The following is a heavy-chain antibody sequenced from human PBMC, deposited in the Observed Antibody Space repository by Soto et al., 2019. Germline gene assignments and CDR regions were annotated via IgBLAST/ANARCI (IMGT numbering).Heavy chain of an antibody. CDR3: AKESGSGGSCFDY. Sequence: PSVKVSCKASAYTFTGSYMHLVRRAPGQGLEWMGWINPNSGGTNYAQSFQGRVTMTRDTSISTAYMELSRLRSDDTAVYYCAKESGSGGSCFDYWSQGTLVTVSS. CDR1: AYTFTGSY. J-gene: IGHJ4*02. D-gene: IGHD2-15*01. CDR2: INPNSGGT. V-gene: IGHV1-2*02.